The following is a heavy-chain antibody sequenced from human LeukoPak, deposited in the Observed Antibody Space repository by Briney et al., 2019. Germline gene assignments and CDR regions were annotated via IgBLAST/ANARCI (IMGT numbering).Heavy chain of an antibody. Sequence: ASVKVSCKASGGTFSSYAISWVRQAPGQGLEWMGGIIPIFGTANYTQKFQGRVTITADESTSTAYMELSSLRSEDTAVYYCARVDDCTNGVCYNYYYYGMDVWGQGTTVTVSS. V-gene: IGHV1-69*13. CDR1: GGTFSSYA. CDR3: ARVDDCTNGVCYNYYYYGMDV. CDR2: IIPIFGTA. J-gene: IGHJ6*02. D-gene: IGHD2-8*01.